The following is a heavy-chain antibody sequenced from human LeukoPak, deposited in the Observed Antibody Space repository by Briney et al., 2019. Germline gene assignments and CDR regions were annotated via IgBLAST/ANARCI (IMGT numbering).Heavy chain of an antibody. CDR3: ANAPSSGWYYFDY. V-gene: IGHV3-23*01. Sequence: GRSLRLSCALSGFTLTSYSMSWVRHAPGGGLEWVSAISGSGGSTYYADSVKGRFTISRDNSKNTLHLQMNSLRTEDTAVYYCANAPSSGWYYFDYWGQGTLVTVSS. D-gene: IGHD6-19*01. CDR1: GFTLTSYS. CDR2: ISGSGGST. J-gene: IGHJ4*02.